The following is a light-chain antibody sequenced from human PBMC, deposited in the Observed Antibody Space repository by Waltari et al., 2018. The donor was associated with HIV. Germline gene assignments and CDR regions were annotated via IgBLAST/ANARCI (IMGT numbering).Light chain of an antibody. CDR3: CSNAARATYV. Sequence: QSALAQPRSVSGSPGPSVTISCTGTSSDVGGYNYLPWFQHHPGKAPKLIIYHVTKRPAGVPDRFSASKSGNTASLTISGLQAEDEAEYYCCSNAARATYVFGTGTQVTVL. CDR1: SSDVGGYNY. J-gene: IGLJ1*01. CDR2: HVT. V-gene: IGLV2-11*01.